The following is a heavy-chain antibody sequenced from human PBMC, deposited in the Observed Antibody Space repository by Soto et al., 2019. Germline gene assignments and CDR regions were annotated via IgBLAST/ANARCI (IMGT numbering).Heavy chain of an antibody. J-gene: IGHJ4*02. CDR3: ARETSPAGIAVAGTNLHFDS. CDR1: GDSITNNNYH. D-gene: IGHD6-19*01. CDR2: VYSNGNT. Sequence: SETLSLTCTVSGDSITNNNYHWGWTRQPPGKGLEWIGTVYSNGNTYYNPSLKSRLAISVDTSKNQFSLSLISVTAADTAVYFCARETSPAGIAVAGTNLHFDSWGQGTQVTAPQ. V-gene: IGHV4-39*02.